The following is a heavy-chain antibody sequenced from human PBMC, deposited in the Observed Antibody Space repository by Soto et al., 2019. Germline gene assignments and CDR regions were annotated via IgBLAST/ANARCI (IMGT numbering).Heavy chain of an antibody. V-gene: IGHV1-46*01. CDR3: ARGGHVVVVTAALNY. J-gene: IGHJ4*02. CDR2: VNPSGGHT. Sequence: QVQLMQSGAEVKKPGASVKVSCKASGDTFTDYYIHWVRQAPGQGLEWMGTVNPSGGHTTYAQHFLGRVTMPRDTSHSTLCMDVTSLTSDDTAIYYCARGGHVVVVTAALNYWGQGTLVTVSS. CDR1: GDTFTDYY. D-gene: IGHD2-21*02.